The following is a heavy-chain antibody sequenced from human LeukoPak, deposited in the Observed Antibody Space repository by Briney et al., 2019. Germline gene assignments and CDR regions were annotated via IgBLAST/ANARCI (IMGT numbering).Heavy chain of an antibody. CDR1: GYSFTSYW. V-gene: IGHV5-51*01. J-gene: IGHJ3*02. Sequence: PGESLKISCKGSGYSFTSYWIGWVRQMPGKGLERMGIIYPGDSDTIYSPSFQGQVTISADKSISTAYLQWSSLKASDTAMYYCACRLGYCSSTSCDAFDIWGQGTMVTVSS. CDR3: ACRLGYCSSTSCDAFDI. CDR2: IYPGDSDT. D-gene: IGHD2-2*01.